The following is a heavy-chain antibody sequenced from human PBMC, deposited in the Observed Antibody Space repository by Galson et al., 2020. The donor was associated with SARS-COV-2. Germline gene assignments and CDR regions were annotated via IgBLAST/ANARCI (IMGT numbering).Heavy chain of an antibody. CDR1: GGSISSGSYY. Sequence: SETLSLTCTVSGGSISSGSYYWSWIRQPAGKGLEWIGHIYTSGSTNYNPSLKSRVTISVDTSKNQFSLKLSSVTAADTAVYYCARDHGDSKDLDYWGQGTLVTVSS. D-gene: IGHD4-17*01. V-gene: IGHV4-61*09. CDR2: IYTSGST. CDR3: ARDHGDSKDLDY. J-gene: IGHJ4*02.